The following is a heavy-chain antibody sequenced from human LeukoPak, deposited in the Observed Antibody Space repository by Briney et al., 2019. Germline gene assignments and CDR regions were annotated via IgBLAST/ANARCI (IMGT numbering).Heavy chain of an antibody. D-gene: IGHD1-7*01. CDR1: GFTFSNYW. CDR3: ATAGNYRFDY. V-gene: IGHV3-74*01. Sequence: PGGSLRLSCAASGFTFSNYWVHWVRQAPGKGLVWVSRINPDGSTINYADSVKGRFTISRDNAKNTLYLQMNSLRAEDTAVYYCATAGNYRFDYWGPGTLVTVSS. J-gene: IGHJ4*02. CDR2: INPDGSTI.